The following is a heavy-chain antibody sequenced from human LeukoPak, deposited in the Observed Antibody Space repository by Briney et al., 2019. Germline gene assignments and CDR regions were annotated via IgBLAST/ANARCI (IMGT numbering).Heavy chain of an antibody. CDR2: ISGSGGST. D-gene: IGHD2-15*01. CDR1: GFTFSSYA. CDR3: AKVASLYCSGGSCYFDY. Sequence: GGSLRLSCAASGFTFSSYAMSWVRQAPGKGLEWVSGISGSGGSTNYADSVKGRFTISRDNSKNTLYLQMNSLRAEDTAVYYCAKVASLYCSGGSCYFDYWGQGTLVTVSS. V-gene: IGHV3-23*01. J-gene: IGHJ4*02.